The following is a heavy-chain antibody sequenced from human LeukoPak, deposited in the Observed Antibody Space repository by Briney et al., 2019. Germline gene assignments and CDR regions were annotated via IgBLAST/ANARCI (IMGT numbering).Heavy chain of an antibody. CDR3: ARFSPYCSSTSCYLDLSYYYYGMDV. J-gene: IGHJ6*02. Sequence: SETLSLTCAVYGGSFSGYCWSWIRQPPGKGLEWIGEINHSGSTNYNPSLKSRVTISVDTSKNQFSLKLSSVTAADTAVYYCARFSPYCSSTSCYLDLSYYYYGMDVWGQGTTVTVSS. CDR1: GGSFSGYC. V-gene: IGHV4-34*01. D-gene: IGHD2-2*01. CDR2: INHSGST.